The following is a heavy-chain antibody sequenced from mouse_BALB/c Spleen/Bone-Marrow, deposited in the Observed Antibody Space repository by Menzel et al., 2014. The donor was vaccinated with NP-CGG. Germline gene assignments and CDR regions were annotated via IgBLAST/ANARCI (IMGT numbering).Heavy chain of an antibody. CDR2: IYPGSGST. CDR3: AGDEDIGGCDRGRLYYAFDY. V-gene: IGHV1-62-2*01. CDR1: GYTFTEYF. D-gene: IGHD2-2*01. Sequence: QVQLQQSGAGLVKPGASVKLSCKASGYTFTEYFINWVKQRSGQGLEWIGWIYPGSGSTYYNEKFKDKATLTADKSSSTVYIELSRLTSEDSVVCFCAGDEDIGGCDRGRLYYAFDYWGQGTSVTVSS. J-gene: IGHJ4*01.